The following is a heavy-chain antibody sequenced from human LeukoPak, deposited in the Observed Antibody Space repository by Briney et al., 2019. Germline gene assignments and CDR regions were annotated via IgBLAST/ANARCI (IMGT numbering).Heavy chain of an antibody. V-gene: IGHV3-7*01. CDR1: GFTFSTYW. J-gene: IGHJ4*02. Sequence: GGSLRLSCAASGFTFSTYWMSWVRQAPGKGLEWVANIKQDGSEKYYVDSVKGRFTISRDNAKNSLYLQINSLRAEDTAMYYCARDSAGNDYWGQGTLVTVSS. CDR2: IKQDGSEK. CDR3: ARDSAGNDY. D-gene: IGHD6-13*01.